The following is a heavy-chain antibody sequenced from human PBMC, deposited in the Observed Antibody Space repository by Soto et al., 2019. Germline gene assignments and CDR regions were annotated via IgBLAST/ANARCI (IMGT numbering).Heavy chain of an antibody. D-gene: IGHD6-19*01. CDR1: GGTLSRGGYY. J-gene: IGHJ5*02. Sequence: PSETLSLTCPVSGGTLSRGGYYWRSIRQPPGKGLEWIGYIYYIGSTYYNPSLKSRVTISVDTSKNQFSLRLSSVTPADTALYYCAKLVAVAGTDDWFDPWGQGTLVTVSS. CDR3: AKLVAVAGTDDWFDP. V-gene: IGHV4-31*03. CDR2: IYYIGST.